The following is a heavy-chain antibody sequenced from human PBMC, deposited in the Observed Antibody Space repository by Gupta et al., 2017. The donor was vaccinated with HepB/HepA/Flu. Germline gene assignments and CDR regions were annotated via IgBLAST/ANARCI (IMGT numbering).Heavy chain of an antibody. Sequence: QVQLQQWGAGLLKPSETLSLTCAVYGGSFSGYYWSWIRQPPGKGLEWIGEINHSGSTNYNPSLKSRVTISVDTSKNQFSLKLSSVTAADTAVYYCARESTTLAARPPSYYYYMDVWGKGTTVTVSS. D-gene: IGHD6-6*01. J-gene: IGHJ6*03. CDR1: GGSFSGYY. CDR2: INHSGST. CDR3: ARESTTLAARPPSYYYYMDV. V-gene: IGHV4-34*01.